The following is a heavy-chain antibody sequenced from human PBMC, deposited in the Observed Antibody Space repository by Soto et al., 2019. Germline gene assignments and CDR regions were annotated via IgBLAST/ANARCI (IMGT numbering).Heavy chain of an antibody. Sequence: QVQLQESGPGLVKSSETLSLTCTVSGGSIRSYYWSWIRQPPGKGLEWIGYIYFSGSTNYNPSLKSRVTISVDTSNNQFSLKLSSVTAADTAVYYCARHYCSGGSCSYFDYWGQGTLVTVSS. CDR2: IYFSGST. CDR3: ARHYCSGGSCSYFDY. D-gene: IGHD2-15*01. V-gene: IGHV4-59*08. J-gene: IGHJ4*02. CDR1: GGSIRSYY.